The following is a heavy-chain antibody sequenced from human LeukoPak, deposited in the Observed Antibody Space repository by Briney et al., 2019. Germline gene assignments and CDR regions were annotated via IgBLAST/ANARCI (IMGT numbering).Heavy chain of an antibody. CDR3: VKGSAAGVPWSGFDY. D-gene: IGHD3-10*01. J-gene: IGHJ4*02. CDR1: GFSFSSYA. V-gene: IGHV3-23*01. CDR2: ISNSGGTT. Sequence: AGGSLRLSCAASGFSFSSYAMGWVRQAPGKGLEWVSSISNSGGTTYYADSVKGRFAISRDDSKNTLYLQMNTLRAEDTAVYSCVKGSAAGVPWSGFDYWGQGTLVPVSS.